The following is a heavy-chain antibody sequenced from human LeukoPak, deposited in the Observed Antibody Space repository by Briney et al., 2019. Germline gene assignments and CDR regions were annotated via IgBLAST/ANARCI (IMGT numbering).Heavy chain of an antibody. CDR3: AGDTYDSSGYSFDY. CDR1: GASISSYY. D-gene: IGHD3-22*01. J-gene: IGHJ4*02. V-gene: IGHV4-59*01. Sequence: SETLSLTCTVSGASISSYYWSWIRQPPGKGLEWIGYIFYGGSTNYNPSLKSRVTISVDTSKNQFSLKLSSVTAADTAVYYCAGDTYDSSGYSFDYWDQGTLVTVSS. CDR2: IFYGGST.